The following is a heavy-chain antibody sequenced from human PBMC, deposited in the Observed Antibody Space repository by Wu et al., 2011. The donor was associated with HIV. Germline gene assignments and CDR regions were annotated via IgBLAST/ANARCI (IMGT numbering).Heavy chain of an antibody. CDR1: GYNFKRHG. J-gene: IGHJ4*02. CDR3: ATLGDYGEVDY. D-gene: IGHD4-17*01. CDR2: NIPFLEKP. V-gene: IGHV1-69*13. Sequence: QVQLEQSGVEVKKPGASVKVSCKASGYNFKRHGISWVRQAPGQGLEWMGRNIPFLEKPKYAQTFQGRISIIADESTSTAYMELSNLRSEDTAVYYCATLGDYGEVDYWGQGTLVIVSS.